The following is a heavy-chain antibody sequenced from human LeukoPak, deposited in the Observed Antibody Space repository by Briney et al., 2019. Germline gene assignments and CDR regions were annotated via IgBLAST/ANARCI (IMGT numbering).Heavy chain of an antibody. V-gene: IGHV1-18*01. J-gene: IGHJ4*02. D-gene: IGHD7-27*01. CDR3: ARDLWGPDY. CDR2: ISAYNGNT. CDR1: GYTFTTYD. Sequence: ASVKVSCKTSGYTFTTYDINWVRQATGQGLEWMGWISAYNGNTNYAQKLQGRVTMTTDTSTSTAYMELRSLRSDDTAVYYCARDLWGPDYWGQGTLVSVSS.